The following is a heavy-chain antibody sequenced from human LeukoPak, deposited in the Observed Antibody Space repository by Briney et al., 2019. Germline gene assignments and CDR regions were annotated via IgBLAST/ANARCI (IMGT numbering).Heavy chain of an antibody. J-gene: IGHJ6*03. Sequence: GGSLRLSCAASGFTCSSYWMSWVRQAPGKGLEWVANIKQDGSEKYYVDSVKGRFTISRDNSTNRLYLQMNSLRPEDTAVYYCAKGGAATMRDGYNYYYYYMEVWGRGTTVTVSS. V-gene: IGHV3-7*03. CDR1: GFTCSSYW. CDR2: IKQDGSEK. D-gene: IGHD5-24*01. CDR3: AKGGAATMRDGYNYYYYYMEV.